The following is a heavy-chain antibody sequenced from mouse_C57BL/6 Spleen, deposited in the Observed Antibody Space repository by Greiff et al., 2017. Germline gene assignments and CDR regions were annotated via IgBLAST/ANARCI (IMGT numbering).Heavy chain of an antibody. D-gene: IGHD2-5*01. J-gene: IGHJ3*01. Sequence: EVPLQQSGPELVKPGASVKISCRASGYSFTDYNMNWVKQSNGKSLEWIGVINPNYGTTRYNQKFKGTATLSVDQSSSTAYMQRNSLTSEDAAVYYGARTDSNYVPFAYGAQGTRVTGSA. CDR2: INPNYGTT. V-gene: IGHV1-39*01. CDR3: ARTDSNYVPFAY. CDR1: GYSFTDYN.